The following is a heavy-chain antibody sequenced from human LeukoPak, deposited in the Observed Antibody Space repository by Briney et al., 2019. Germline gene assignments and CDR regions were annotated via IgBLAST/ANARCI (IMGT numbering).Heavy chain of an antibody. CDR3: ARAPRTSIAARSYYYYMDV. D-gene: IGHD6-6*01. Sequence: PGGSLRLSCAASGFTFSSYAMSWVRQAPGKGLEWVSAISGSGGSTYYADSVKGRFTISRDNSKNTLYLQMNSLRAEDTALYHCARAPRTSIAARSYYYYMDVWGKGTTVTVSS. CDR1: GFTFSSYA. J-gene: IGHJ6*03. CDR2: ISGSGGST. V-gene: IGHV3-23*01.